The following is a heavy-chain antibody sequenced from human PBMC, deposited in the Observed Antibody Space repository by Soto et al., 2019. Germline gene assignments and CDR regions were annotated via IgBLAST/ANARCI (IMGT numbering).Heavy chain of an antibody. CDR1: GGSISSGDYY. J-gene: IGHJ6*02. CDR2: IYYSGST. CDR3: ATIRLGELSLYHYYYGMDV. D-gene: IGHD3-16*02. V-gene: IGHV4-30-4*01. Sequence: QVQLQESGPGLVKPSQTLSLTCTVSGGSISSGDYYWSWIRQPPGKGLEWIGYIYYSGSTYYNPSRKSRVTISVDTSKNQFSLKLSSVTAADTAVYYCATIRLGELSLYHYYYGMDVWGQGTTVTVSS.